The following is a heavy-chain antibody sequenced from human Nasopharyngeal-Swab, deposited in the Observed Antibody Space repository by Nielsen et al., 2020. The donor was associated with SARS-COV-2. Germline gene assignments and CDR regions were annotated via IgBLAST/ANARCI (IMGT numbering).Heavy chain of an antibody. Sequence: GGSLRLSCAASGFTFDDYAMHWVRQAPGKGLEWVSLISGDGGSTYYADSVKGRFTISRDNSKNSLYLQMNSLRTEDTALYYCAKDLGFLECPYGMDAWGQGTTVTVSS. CDR1: GFTFDDYA. CDR3: AKDLGFLECPYGMDA. J-gene: IGHJ6*02. V-gene: IGHV3-43*02. D-gene: IGHD3-3*01. CDR2: ISGDGGST.